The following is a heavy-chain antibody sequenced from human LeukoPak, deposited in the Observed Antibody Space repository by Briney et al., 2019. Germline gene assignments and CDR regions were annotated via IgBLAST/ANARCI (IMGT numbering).Heavy chain of an antibody. CDR2: IWYDGSNK. CDR3: ARDPDCSSTSCYAPFYYYYYGMDV. V-gene: IGHV3-33*01. J-gene: IGHJ6*02. CDR1: GFTFSSYG. Sequence: GGSLRLSCAASGFTFSSYGMHWVRQAPGKGLEWVAVIWYDGSNKYYAGSVKGRFTISRDNSKNTLYLQMNSLRAEDTAVYYCARDPDCSSTSCYAPFYYYYYGMDVWGQGTTVTVSS. D-gene: IGHD2-2*01.